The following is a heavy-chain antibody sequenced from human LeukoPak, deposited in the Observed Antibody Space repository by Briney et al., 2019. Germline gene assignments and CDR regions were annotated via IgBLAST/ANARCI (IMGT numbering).Heavy chain of an antibody. CDR1: GHTFTGYY. Sequence: ASVKVSCKASGHTFTGYYMHWVRQAPGQGLEWMGWINPNSGGTNYAQKFQGRVTMTRDTSISTAYMELSRLRSDDTAVYYCARAQGFWSGRYYYYMDVWGKGTTVTVSS. CDR2: INPNSGGT. V-gene: IGHV1-2*02. CDR3: ARAQGFWSGRYYYYMDV. D-gene: IGHD3-3*01. J-gene: IGHJ6*03.